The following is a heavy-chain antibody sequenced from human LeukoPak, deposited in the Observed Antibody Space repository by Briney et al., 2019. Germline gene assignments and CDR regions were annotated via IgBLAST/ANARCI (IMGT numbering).Heavy chain of an antibody. J-gene: IGHJ5*02. CDR3: ARDRWFDT. Sequence: PSETLSLTCTVSGGSISGCYWSWIRQAAGKAPEWIGRIYSTGSSDYNPSLQSRVTMSVDTSKNQFSLNVSTVTAADTAIYYCARDRWFDTWGQGTLVTVSS. CDR1: GGSISGCY. CDR2: IYSTGSS. V-gene: IGHV4-4*07.